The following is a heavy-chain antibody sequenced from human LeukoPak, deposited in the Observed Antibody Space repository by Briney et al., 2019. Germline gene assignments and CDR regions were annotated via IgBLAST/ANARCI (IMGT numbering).Heavy chain of an antibody. CDR1: GYTFISYG. CDR2: ISAYNGNT. CDR3: ARDRPTIFGVVNHDY. J-gene: IGHJ4*02. V-gene: IGHV1-18*01. D-gene: IGHD3-3*01. Sequence: ASVKVSCKASGYTFISYGISWVRQAPGQGLEWMGWISAYNGNTNYAQKLQGRVTMTTDTSTSTAYMELRSLRSDETAIYYCARDRPTIFGVVNHDYWGQGTLVTVSS.